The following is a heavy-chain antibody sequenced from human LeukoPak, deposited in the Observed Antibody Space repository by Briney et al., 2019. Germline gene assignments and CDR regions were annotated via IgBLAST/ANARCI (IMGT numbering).Heavy chain of an antibody. CDR1: GGSISSYY. CDR3: ARVGVNDYDSSGSFDY. D-gene: IGHD3-22*01. Sequence: ASETLSLTCTVSGGSISSYYWSWLRQPAGKGLEWIGRIYTSGSTNYNPSLKSRVTMSVDTSKNQFSLKLSSVTAADTAVYYCARVGVNDYDSSGSFDYWGQGTLVTVSS. V-gene: IGHV4-4*07. CDR2: IYTSGST. J-gene: IGHJ4*02.